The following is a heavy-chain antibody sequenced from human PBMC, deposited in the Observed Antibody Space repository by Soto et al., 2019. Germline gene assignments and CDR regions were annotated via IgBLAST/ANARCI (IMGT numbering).Heavy chain of an antibody. V-gene: IGHV4-61*01. CDR3: ARVQYSSGSYRWFDP. Sequence: QVQLQESGPGLVKPSETLSLTCTVSGGSVNIGSFYWSWIRQPPGKGLEWIGHMYYTGSTNYNPSLKRRVTISPGTSKNQISLKLTSVTAADTAVYYCARVQYSSGSYRWFDPWGQGTLVTVSS. J-gene: IGHJ5*02. CDR1: GGSVNIGSFY. CDR2: MYYTGST. D-gene: IGHD6-19*01.